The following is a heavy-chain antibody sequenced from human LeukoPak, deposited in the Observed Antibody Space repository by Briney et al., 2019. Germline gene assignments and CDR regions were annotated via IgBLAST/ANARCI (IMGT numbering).Heavy chain of an antibody. V-gene: IGHV3-23*01. J-gene: IGHJ4*02. CDR1: GFTFSSYA. Sequence: GGSLRLSCAASGFTFSSYAMSWVRQAPGKGLEWVSGISGSGDSTYYADSVKGRFTISRDNSKNTLYLQMNSLRAEDAAVYYCAKDIGRIWDILTGWPIAAFDYWGQGTLVTVSS. CDR2: ISGSGDST. D-gene: IGHD3-9*01. CDR3: AKDIGRIWDILTGWPIAAFDY.